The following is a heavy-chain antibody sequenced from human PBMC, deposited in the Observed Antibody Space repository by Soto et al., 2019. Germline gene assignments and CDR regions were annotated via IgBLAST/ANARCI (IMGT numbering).Heavy chain of an antibody. V-gene: IGHV6-1*01. CDR2: TYYRSKWYN. CDR1: GDSVSSNSAA. D-gene: IGHD3-10*01. J-gene: IGHJ3*02. CDR3: AREYGSGSYLLFAYAFDI. Sequence: SQTLSLTCAISGDSVSSNSAAWNWIRQSPSRGLEWLGRTYYRSKWYNDYAVSVKSRITINPDTSKNQFSLQLNSVTPEDTAVYYCAREYGSGSYLLFAYAFDIWGQGTMVTV.